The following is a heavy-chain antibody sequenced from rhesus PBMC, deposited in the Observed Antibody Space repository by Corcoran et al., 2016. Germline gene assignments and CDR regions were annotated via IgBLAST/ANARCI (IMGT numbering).Heavy chain of an antibody. CDR2: IGGSSGTT. V-gene: IGHV4-127*01. J-gene: IGHJ4*01. CDR3: AKPSCCTGSGCYVLDY. CDR1: GYSISSGYG. D-gene: IGHD2-21*01. Sequence: QVQLQESGPGLVKPSETLSITCAVSGYSISSGYGWGWLRQPPGTGPEWIGYIGGSSGTTNHNPSLKSRVTIAKDPSKNQFSLKLSSVTAADTAVYYCAKPSCCTGSGCYVLDYWGQGVLVTVSS.